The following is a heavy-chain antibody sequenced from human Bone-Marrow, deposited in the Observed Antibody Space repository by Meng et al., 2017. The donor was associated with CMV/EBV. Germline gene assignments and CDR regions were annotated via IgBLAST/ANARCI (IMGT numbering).Heavy chain of an antibody. CDR2: IRNKANSYRT. D-gene: IGHD4-11*01. J-gene: IGHJ6*02. CDR1: GFIFSDHY. V-gene: IGHV3-72*01. CDR3: ARTTVITHAIDV. Sequence: GGSLRLSCAASGFIFSDHYIDWVRQAPEKGLEWVGRIRNKANSYRTEYAASVQGRFTVSGDDSQNSVYLQMNSLKIEDTAVYYCARTTVITHAIDVWGQGTTVTVSS.